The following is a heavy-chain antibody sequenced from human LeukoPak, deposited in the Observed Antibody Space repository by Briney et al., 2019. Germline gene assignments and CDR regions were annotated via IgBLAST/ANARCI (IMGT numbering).Heavy chain of an antibody. J-gene: IGHJ4*02. V-gene: IGHV3-7*01. D-gene: IGHD1-1*01. Sequence: GGSLRLSCAASGFPLSSYSINWVRQAPGKGLEWVATMDPNRSQKRYVDSVRGRFTISKDNPGASLYLDMHSLRAEDTAIYYFAIWTSGNYWGQGTLVTVSS. CDR2: MDPNRSQK. CDR3: AIWTSGNY. CDR1: GFPLSSYS.